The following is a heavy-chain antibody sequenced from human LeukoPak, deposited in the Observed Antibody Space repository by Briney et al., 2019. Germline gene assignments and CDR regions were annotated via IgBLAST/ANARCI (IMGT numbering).Heavy chain of an antibody. CDR3: ARDTSAYCGGDCYSEGGY. CDR2: ISSSSSYI. CDR1: GFTFSSYS. V-gene: IGHV3-21*01. J-gene: IGHJ4*02. D-gene: IGHD2-21*02. Sequence: GGSLRLSCAASGFTFSSYSMNWVRQAPGKGLEWVSSISSSSSYIYYADSVKGRFTISRDNAKNSLYLQMNSLRAEDTAVYYCARDTSAYCGGDCYSEGGYWGQGTLVTVSS.